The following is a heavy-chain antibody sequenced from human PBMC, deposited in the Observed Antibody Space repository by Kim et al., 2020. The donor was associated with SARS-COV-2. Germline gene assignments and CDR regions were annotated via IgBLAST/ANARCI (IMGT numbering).Heavy chain of an antibody. D-gene: IGHD6-19*01. V-gene: IGHV1-8*01. CDR1: GYSFTSYD. J-gene: IGHJ4*02. CDR2: MNPSSGNT. CDR3: ARGGLAVTGGGGADY. Sequence: ASVKVSCKASGYSFTSYDMNWVRQATGQGLEWMGRMNPSSGNTDYAQKFQGRVAMTRNTSISTAYMELSSLRSEDTAVYYCARGGLAVTGGGGADYWGQGTLVTVSS.